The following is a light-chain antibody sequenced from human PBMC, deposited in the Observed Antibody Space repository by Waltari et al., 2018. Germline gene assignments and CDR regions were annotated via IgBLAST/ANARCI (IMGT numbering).Light chain of an antibody. CDR1: GSDIGASRF. CDR3: SSYSNDHTVI. CDR2: DGS. J-gene: IGLJ2*01. Sequence: QSGLTQPASMSGSPGQSISISCSGSGSDIGASRFVSWYQQFPASPPKLLIYDGSHRPSGISDRFSGSTSGYKASLTITNLQIEDEADYFCSSYSNDHTVIFGAGTRLTVL. V-gene: IGLV2-14*03.